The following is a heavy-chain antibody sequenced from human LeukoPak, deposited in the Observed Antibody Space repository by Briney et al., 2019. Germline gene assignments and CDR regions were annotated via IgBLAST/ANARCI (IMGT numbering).Heavy chain of an antibody. V-gene: IGHV3-23*01. D-gene: IGHD2-2*02. Sequence: GGSLRLSCAASGFTFSSYAMSWVRQAPGKGLEWVSAISGSGGSTYYADSVKGRFTISRDNSKNTLYLQMNSLRAEDTAVYYCAKDQGLPVPAAIRRWFDPWGQGTLVTVSS. CDR2: ISGSGGST. CDR3: AKDQGLPVPAAIRRWFDP. CDR1: GFTFSSYA. J-gene: IGHJ5*02.